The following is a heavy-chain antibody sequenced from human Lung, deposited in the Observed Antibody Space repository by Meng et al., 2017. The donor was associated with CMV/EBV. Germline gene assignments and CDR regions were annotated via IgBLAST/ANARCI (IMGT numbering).Heavy chain of an antibody. CDR1: GGSVSSGSYY. D-gene: IGHD2-15*01. V-gene: IGHV4-61*01. J-gene: IGHJ6*02. CDR2: IYYSGST. CDR3: ARDLDIGYGMDV. Sequence: SXTLSLXCTVSGGSVSSGSYYWSWIRQPPGKGLEWIGYIYYSGSTNYNPSLKSRVTISVDTSKNQFSLKLSSVTAADTAVYYCARDLDIGYGMDVWGQGPTVTVSS.